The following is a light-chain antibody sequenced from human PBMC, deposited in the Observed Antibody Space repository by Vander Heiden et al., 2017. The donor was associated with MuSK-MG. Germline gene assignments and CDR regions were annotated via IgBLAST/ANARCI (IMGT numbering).Light chain of an antibody. CDR2: KAS. V-gene: IGKV1-5*03. Sequence: DIQMTQSPHTLPVSEGDRVTITCRASQTVGVWLAWYQQKPGEAPRLLIYKASRLQSGVSSRFSGSGFGTEFTLIVDSLQPDDCGTYYCQQYNSYPYTFGQGTKLEIK. CDR3: QQYNSYPYT. J-gene: IGKJ2*01. CDR1: QTVGVW.